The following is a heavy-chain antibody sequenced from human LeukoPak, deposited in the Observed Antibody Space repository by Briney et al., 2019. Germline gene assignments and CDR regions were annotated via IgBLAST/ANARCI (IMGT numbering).Heavy chain of an antibody. D-gene: IGHD3-10*01. V-gene: IGHV1-8*03. CDR1: GYTFTSYD. Sequence: ASVKVSCKASGYTFTSYDINWVRQATGQGLEWMGWMNPNSGNTGYAQKFQGRVTITRNTSISTAYMELSSLRSEDTAVYYCARCGELDNNWFDPWGQGTLVTVSS. CDR3: ARCGELDNNWFDP. CDR2: MNPNSGNT. J-gene: IGHJ5*02.